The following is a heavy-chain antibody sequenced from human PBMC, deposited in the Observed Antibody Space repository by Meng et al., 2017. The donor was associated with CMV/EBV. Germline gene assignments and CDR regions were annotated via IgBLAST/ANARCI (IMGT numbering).Heavy chain of an antibody. D-gene: IGHD2-2*01. CDR3: ARDRIRYCSSTSCYSDWFDP. CDR1: GGSFSGYY. J-gene: IGHJ5*02. Sequence: SETLSLTCAVYGGSFSGYYWSWIRQPPGKGLEWIGEINHSGSTNYNPSLKSRVTISVDTSKNQFSLKLSSVTAAGTAVYYCARDRIRYCSSTSCYSDWFDPWGQGTLVTVSS. CDR2: INHSGST. V-gene: IGHV4-34*01.